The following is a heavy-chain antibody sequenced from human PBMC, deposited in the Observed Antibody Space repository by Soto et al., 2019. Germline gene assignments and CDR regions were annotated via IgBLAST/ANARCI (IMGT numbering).Heavy chain of an antibody. CDR3: AKDISRRKGPNQAVGMDV. CDR2: ISWDGGST. V-gene: IGHV3-43*01. J-gene: IGHJ6*02. CDR1: GFTFDDYT. D-gene: IGHD2-2*01. Sequence: GGSLRLSCAASGFTFDDYTMHWVRQAPGKGLEWVSLISWDGGSTYYADSVEGRFTISRDNSKNSLYLQMNSLRTEDTALYYCAKDISRRKGPNQAVGMDVWGQGTTVTVSS.